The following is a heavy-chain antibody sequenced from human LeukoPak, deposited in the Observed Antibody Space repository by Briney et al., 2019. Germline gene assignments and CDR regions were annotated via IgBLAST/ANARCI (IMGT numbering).Heavy chain of an antibody. V-gene: IGHV1-58*02. CDR3: AAEGAAAGSDAFDI. Sequence: SVKVSCKASGFTFTSSAMQWVRQARGQRLEWIGWIVVGSGNTNYAQKFQERVTITRDMSTSTAYMELSSPRSEDTAVYYCAAEGAAAGSDAFDIWGQGTMVTVSS. CDR1: GFTFTSSA. J-gene: IGHJ3*02. CDR2: IVVGSGNT. D-gene: IGHD6-13*01.